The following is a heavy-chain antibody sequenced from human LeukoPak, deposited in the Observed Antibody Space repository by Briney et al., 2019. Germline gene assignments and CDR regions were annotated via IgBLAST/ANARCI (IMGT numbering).Heavy chain of an antibody. CDR1: GFTFSSYS. J-gene: IGHJ4*02. CDR3: ARGGIAAAGTFDY. CDR2: ISSSSSYI. D-gene: IGHD6-13*01. Sequence: PGGSLRLSCAASGFTFSSYSMNWVRQAPGKGLEWVSSISSSSSYIYYADSVKGRFTISRDNAKNSLYLQMNSLGAEDTAVYYCARGGIAAAGTFDYWGQGTLVTVSS. V-gene: IGHV3-21*01.